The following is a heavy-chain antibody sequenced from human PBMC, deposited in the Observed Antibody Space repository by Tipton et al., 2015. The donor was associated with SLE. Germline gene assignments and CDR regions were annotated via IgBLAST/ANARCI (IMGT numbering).Heavy chain of an antibody. CDR2: ISGSGDRT. Sequence: GSLRLSCAASGFTFSSYAMSWVRQAPGKGLEWVSAISGSGDRTYYIDSVKGRFTISRDNSKNSLYLQMNGLRAEDTAVYYCVRSPVDYWNGYSAWGPGTLVTVSS. CDR3: VRSPVDYWNGYSA. J-gene: IGHJ4*02. D-gene: IGHD3-3*01. V-gene: IGHV3-23*01. CDR1: GFTFSSYA.